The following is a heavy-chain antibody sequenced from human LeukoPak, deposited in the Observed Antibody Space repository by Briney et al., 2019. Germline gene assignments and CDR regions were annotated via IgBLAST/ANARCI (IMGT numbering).Heavy chain of an antibody. CDR1: RFTFSSYG. V-gene: IGHV3-33*01. Sequence: GGSLRLSCAASRFTFSSYGMHWVRQAPGKGLEWVAVIWYDGSNKYYADSVKGRFTISRDNSKNTLYLQMNSLRAEDTAVYYCARGPNYYDSSGYSDYWGQGTLVTVSS. CDR3: ARGPNYYDSSGYSDY. CDR2: IWYDGSNK. D-gene: IGHD3-22*01. J-gene: IGHJ4*02.